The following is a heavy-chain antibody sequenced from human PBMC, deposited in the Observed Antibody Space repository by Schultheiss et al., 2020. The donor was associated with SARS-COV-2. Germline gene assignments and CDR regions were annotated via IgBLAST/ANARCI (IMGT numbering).Heavy chain of an antibody. D-gene: IGHD6-6*01. V-gene: IGHV3-74*01. J-gene: IGHJ4*02. Sequence: GGSLRLSCAASGFTFSSYWMHWVRQAPGKGLVWVSRINSDGSSTSYADSVKGRFTISRDNAKNTLYLQMNSLRAEDTAVYYCARESRLAARLLDYWGQGTLVTVSS. CDR2: INSDGSST. CDR3: ARESRLAARLLDY. CDR1: GFTFSSYW.